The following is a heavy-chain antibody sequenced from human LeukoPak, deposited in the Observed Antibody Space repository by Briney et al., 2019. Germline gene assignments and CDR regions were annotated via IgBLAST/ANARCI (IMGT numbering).Heavy chain of an antibody. CDR3: ASWAIITGTPGDYYGMDV. J-gene: IGHJ6*02. V-gene: IGHV4-31*03. Sequence: PSETLSLTCTVSGGSISSGGYYWSWIRQHPGKGLEWIGYIYYSGSTYYNPSLKSRVTISVDTSKNQFSLKLSSVTAADTAVYYCASWAIITGTPGDYYGMDVWGQGTTVTVSS. CDR1: GGSISSGGYY. CDR2: IYYSGST. D-gene: IGHD1-20*01.